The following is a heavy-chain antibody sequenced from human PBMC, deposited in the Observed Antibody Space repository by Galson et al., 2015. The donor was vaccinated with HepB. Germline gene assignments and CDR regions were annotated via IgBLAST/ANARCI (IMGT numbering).Heavy chain of an antibody. V-gene: IGHV1-2*02. D-gene: IGHD4-17*01. CDR3: ASGAGDYVGAAIDY. Sequence: SVKVSCKASGYTFTGYFMHWVRQAPGQGLEWMGWINPNSGGTNYAQKFQGRVTMTRDTSISTAYMELSRLRSDDTAVYYCASGAGDYVGAAIDYWGQGTLVTVSS. CDR1: GYTFTGYF. J-gene: IGHJ4*02. CDR2: INPNSGGT.